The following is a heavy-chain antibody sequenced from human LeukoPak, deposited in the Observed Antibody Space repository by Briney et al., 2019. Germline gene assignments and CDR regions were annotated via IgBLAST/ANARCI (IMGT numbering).Heavy chain of an antibody. Sequence: LXXXASXFTFSSYNMNWGRQAPGKGGGXGSXISSSSNTIYYADSVKGRFTISRDNAKNSLYLQMNSLRVEDTAVYYCATESGTYSGTCFDYWGQGTLVTVSS. D-gene: IGHD1-26*01. V-gene: IGHV3-48*01. CDR3: ATESGTYSGTCFDY. J-gene: IGHJ4*02. CDR2: ISSSSNTI. CDR1: XFTFSSYN.